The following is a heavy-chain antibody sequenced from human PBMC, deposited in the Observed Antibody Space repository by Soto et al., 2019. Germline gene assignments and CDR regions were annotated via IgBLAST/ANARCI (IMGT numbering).Heavy chain of an antibody. D-gene: IGHD6-19*01. CDR3: AAVGLVGRWYFHL. CDR2: IYHSGST. V-gene: IGHV4-30-2*01. Sequence: QLQLQESGSGLVKPSQTLSLTCAVSGGSISSGGYSWSWIRQPPGKGLGWGGYIYHSGSTYYNPSLKSRGNISVDRATNHSSRKRCYLTAADTAVYYCAAVGLVGRWYFHLWGRGTLVTVSS. J-gene: IGHJ2*01. CDR1: GGSISSGGYS.